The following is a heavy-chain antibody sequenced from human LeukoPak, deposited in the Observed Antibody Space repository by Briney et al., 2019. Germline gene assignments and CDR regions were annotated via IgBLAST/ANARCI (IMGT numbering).Heavy chain of an antibody. D-gene: IGHD1-26*01. CDR3: ATDVAVGLHDAFDI. Sequence: SETLSLTCTVSGGSISSSSYYWGWIRQPPGKGLEWIGSLFYSATTYYNPSLKSRVTISEDTSKNQFSLKLSSVTAADTAVYYCATDVAVGLHDAFDIWGQGTMVTVSS. V-gene: IGHV4-39*07. CDR2: LFYSATT. CDR1: GGSISSSSYY. J-gene: IGHJ3*02.